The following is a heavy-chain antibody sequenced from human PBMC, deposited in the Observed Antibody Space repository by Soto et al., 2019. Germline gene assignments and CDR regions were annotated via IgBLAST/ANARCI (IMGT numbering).Heavy chain of an antibody. D-gene: IGHD4-17*01. V-gene: IGHV1-18*01. CDR2: ISAHNGNT. J-gene: IGHJ4*02. Sequence: ASVKVSCKASGYTFTSYSINWVRQAPGQGLEWMGWISAHNGNTNYAQKLQGRVTMTTDTSTSTAYMEVRSLRSDDTAVYYCARRYGDCFDYWGQGTLVTVSS. CDR3: ARRYGDCFDY. CDR1: GYTFTSYS.